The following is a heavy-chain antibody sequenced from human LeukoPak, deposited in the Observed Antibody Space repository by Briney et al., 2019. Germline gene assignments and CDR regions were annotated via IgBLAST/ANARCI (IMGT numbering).Heavy chain of an antibody. CDR3: TGDQSRIGWLSI. CDR2: INDDGSST. CDR1: GFTFSSYG. J-gene: IGHJ4*02. Sequence: GGSLRLSCAASGFTFSSYGVNWVRQAPGKGLVWVSRINDDGSSTNYADSVKGRFTISRDNVSNSMYLQMSSLKAKATAVFYCTGDQSRIGWLSIWGREPLVTVSS. D-gene: IGHD6-19*01. V-gene: IGHV3-74*01.